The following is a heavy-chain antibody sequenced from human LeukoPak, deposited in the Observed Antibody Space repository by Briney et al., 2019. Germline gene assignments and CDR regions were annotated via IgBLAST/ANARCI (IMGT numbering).Heavy chain of an antibody. J-gene: IGHJ3*02. CDR1: GFTFSSYV. Sequence: GGSLRLSRAASGFTFSSYVMNWVRQAPGKGLEWVSYISASGNTIYYADSVKGRFTISRDSAKNSLYLQMSSLRAEDTAVYYCAREVQEAFDIWGRGTMVTVSS. CDR3: AREVQEAFDI. CDR2: ISASGNTI. V-gene: IGHV3-48*03. D-gene: IGHD1-1*01.